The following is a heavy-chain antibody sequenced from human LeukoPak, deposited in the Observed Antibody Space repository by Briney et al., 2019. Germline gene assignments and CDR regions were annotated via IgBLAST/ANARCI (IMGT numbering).Heavy chain of an antibody. CDR2: IYTSGST. Sequence: SETLSLTRTVSGGSISSYHWSWIRQPAGKGLEWIGRIYTSGSTNYNPSLKSRVTMSVDTSKNQFSLKLSSVTAADTAVYYCARDGSSGWYGGRGFDPWGQGTLVTVSS. CDR3: ARDGSSGWYGGRGFDP. V-gene: IGHV4-4*07. CDR1: GGSISSYH. D-gene: IGHD6-19*01. J-gene: IGHJ5*02.